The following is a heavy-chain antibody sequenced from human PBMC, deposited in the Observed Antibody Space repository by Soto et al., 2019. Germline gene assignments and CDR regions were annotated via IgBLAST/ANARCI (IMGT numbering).Heavy chain of an antibody. CDR1: GGSISSGDYY. D-gene: IGHD2-8*01. CDR2: IYYSGST. V-gene: IGHV4-30-4*01. J-gene: IGHJ4*02. Sequence: QVQRQESGPGLVKPSQTLSLTCTVSGGSISSGDYYWSWIRQPPGKGLEWIGYIYYSGSTYYNPSLQNRVTISVDTSKNQFSLKLSSVTAADTAVYYCASSIVYAISRHFDYWGQGTLVTVSS. CDR3: ASSIVYAISRHFDY.